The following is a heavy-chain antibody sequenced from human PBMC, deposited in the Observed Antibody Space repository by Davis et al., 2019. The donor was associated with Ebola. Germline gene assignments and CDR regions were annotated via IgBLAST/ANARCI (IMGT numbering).Heavy chain of an antibody. V-gene: IGHV3-23*01. J-gene: IGHJ4*02. D-gene: IGHD3-10*01. CDR2: IGGSGADI. Sequence: PGGSLRPSCTASGFTFSSYAMSWVRQGPGKGLEWVSTIGGSGADIRLADSVRGRFTISRDNSKNTVSLQMSSLRAEDTAVYYCASHHGLGPGGRFLDHWGQGVLVTASS. CDR1: GFTFSSYA. CDR3: ASHHGLGPGGRFLDH.